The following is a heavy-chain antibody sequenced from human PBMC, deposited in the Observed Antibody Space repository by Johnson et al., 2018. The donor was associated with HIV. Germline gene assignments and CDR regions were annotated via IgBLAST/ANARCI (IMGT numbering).Heavy chain of an antibody. V-gene: IGHV3-72*01. Sequence: VQLAESGGGLVQPGGSLRLSCVASGFTFSDHYMDWVRQATGKGLEWVGRISNQAISYTTDYAATVNGRFTISRDDSKNSLYLQLNSLKTDDKAVYDCASPGIVGGQEAFDIWGQGTMVTVSS. CDR3: ASPGIVGGQEAFDI. CDR1: GFTFSDHY. J-gene: IGHJ3*02. CDR2: ISNQAISYTT. D-gene: IGHD1-26*01.